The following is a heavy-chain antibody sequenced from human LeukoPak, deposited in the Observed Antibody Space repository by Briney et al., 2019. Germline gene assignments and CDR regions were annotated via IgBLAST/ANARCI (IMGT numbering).Heavy chain of an antibody. Sequence: GGSLRPSCAASGFTFGDYAMHWVRQAPGKGLEWVSLIRADGGRTYYADSVNGRFTISRDNSKNSLYLQMNSLRTDNTALYYCATWAFYHGLDVWGQGSTVTVSS. CDR3: ATWAFYHGLDV. V-gene: IGHV3-43*02. D-gene: IGHD2/OR15-2a*01. J-gene: IGHJ6*02. CDR1: GFTFGDYA. CDR2: IRADGGRT.